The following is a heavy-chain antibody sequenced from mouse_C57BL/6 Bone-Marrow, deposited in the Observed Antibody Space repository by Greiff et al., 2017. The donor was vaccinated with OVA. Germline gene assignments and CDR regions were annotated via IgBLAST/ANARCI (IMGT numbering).Heavy chain of an antibody. D-gene: IGHD1-1*01. J-gene: IGHJ1*01. V-gene: IGHV1-20*01. Sequence: EVQLQQSGPELVKPGDSVKISCKASGYSFTGYFMNWVMQSHGKSLAWIGRINPYNGDTFYNQKFKGKATLTVDKSSSTAHMELRSLTSEDSAVYDCATVVAPYWYFDVWDSGTTVTVSS. CDR3: ATVVAPYWYFDV. CDR1: GYSFTGYF. CDR2: INPYNGDT.